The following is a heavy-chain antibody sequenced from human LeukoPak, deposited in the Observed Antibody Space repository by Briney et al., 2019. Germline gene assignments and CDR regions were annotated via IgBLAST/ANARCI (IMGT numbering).Heavy chain of an antibody. D-gene: IGHD6-19*01. Sequence: GGSLRLSCAASGFTFSSYAMSWVRQAPGKGLEWVSAISGSGGSTYYADSVKGRFTISRDNSKNTLYLQMNSLRAEDTAVYYCAKHSGWYQGDGSYFDYWGQGTLVTVSS. CDR1: GFTFSSYA. CDR2: ISGSGGST. J-gene: IGHJ4*02. V-gene: IGHV3-23*01. CDR3: AKHSGWYQGDGSYFDY.